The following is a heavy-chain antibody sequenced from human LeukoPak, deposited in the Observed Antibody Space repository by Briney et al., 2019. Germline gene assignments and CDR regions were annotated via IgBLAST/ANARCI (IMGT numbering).Heavy chain of an antibody. D-gene: IGHD5-18*01. CDR2: IYASGSS. V-gene: IGHV4-4*07. J-gene: IGHJ4*02. Sequence: SETPSLTCTVSGDSISSYYWIWIRQPAGKGLEYIGRIYASGSSSYNPSLKSRVSMPVDTSQNQFSLRLSSVTAADTAVYYCARDRDTYGYPDYWGQGTLVTVSS. CDR1: GDSISSYY. CDR3: ARDRDTYGYPDY.